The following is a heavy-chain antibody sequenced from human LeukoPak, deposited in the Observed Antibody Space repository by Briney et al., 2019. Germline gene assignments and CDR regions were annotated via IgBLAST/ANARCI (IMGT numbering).Heavy chain of an antibody. V-gene: IGHV3-23*01. J-gene: IGHJ4*02. CDR3: ARGTIGVFSYFDL. D-gene: IGHD3-22*01. CDR2: ISGSGGST. Sequence: GGSLRLSCAASGFTFSSYAMSWVRQAPGKGLEWVSAISGSGGSTYYADSVKGRFTISRDNSKNTLYLQMNSLRAEDTAVYYCARGTIGVFSYFDLWGQGTLVTVSS. CDR1: GFTFSSYA.